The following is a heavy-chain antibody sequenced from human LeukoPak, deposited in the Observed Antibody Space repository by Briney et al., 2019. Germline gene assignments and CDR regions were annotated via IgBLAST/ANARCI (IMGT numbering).Heavy chain of an antibody. Sequence: ASVKVSCKVSGYTLTELSMHWVRQAPGKGLEWMGGFDPEDGETIYAQKFQGRVTMTEDTSTDTAYMELSSLRSEDTAVYYCATVLRGGSYLPDAFDIWGQGTMVTVSS. CDR1: GYTLTELS. D-gene: IGHD1-26*01. J-gene: IGHJ3*02. CDR3: ATVLRGGSYLPDAFDI. V-gene: IGHV1-24*01. CDR2: FDPEDGET.